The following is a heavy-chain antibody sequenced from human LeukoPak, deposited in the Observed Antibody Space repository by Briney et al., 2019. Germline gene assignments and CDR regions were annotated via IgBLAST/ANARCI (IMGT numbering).Heavy chain of an antibody. J-gene: IGHJ5*02. D-gene: IGHD2-2*01. CDR2: IYYSGST. Sequence: SETLSLTCTVSGDSISSHYWSWIRQPPGKGLEWIGYIYYSGSTNYNPSLKSRVTISVDTSKNQFSLKLSSVTAADTAVYYCARAIVVVPAAMGDWFDPWGQGTLVTVSS. CDR1: GDSISSHY. V-gene: IGHV4-59*11. CDR3: ARAIVVVPAAMGDWFDP.